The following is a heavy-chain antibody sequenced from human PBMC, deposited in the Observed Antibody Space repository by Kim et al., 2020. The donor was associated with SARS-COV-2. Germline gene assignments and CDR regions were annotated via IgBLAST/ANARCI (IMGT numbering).Heavy chain of an antibody. V-gene: IGHV4-31*03. D-gene: IGHD6-19*01. CDR1: GGSISSGGYY. Sequence: SETLSLTCTVSGGSISSGGYYWSWIRQHPGKGLEWIGYIYYSGSTYYNPSLKSRVTISVDTSKNQFSLKLSSVTAADTAVYYCARDSTVAGHYYGMDVWGQGTTVTVSS. CDR2: IYYSGST. J-gene: IGHJ6*02. CDR3: ARDSTVAGHYYGMDV.